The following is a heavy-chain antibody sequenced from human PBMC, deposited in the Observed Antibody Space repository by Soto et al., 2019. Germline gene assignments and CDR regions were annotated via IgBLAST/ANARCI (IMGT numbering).Heavy chain of an antibody. V-gene: IGHV3-9*01. CDR2: ISGNSGSS. D-gene: IGHD3-10*01. Sequence: PGGSLRLSCVASGFTFEDYSLHWVRQVPGKGLEWVAGISGNSGSSGYADSVRGRFTVSRDNAKNSLLLQMSSLSPEDTALYYCTKRRSARPGFDAFDLWGQGTMVTVSS. J-gene: IGHJ3*01. CDR1: GFTFEDYS. CDR3: TKRRSARPGFDAFDL.